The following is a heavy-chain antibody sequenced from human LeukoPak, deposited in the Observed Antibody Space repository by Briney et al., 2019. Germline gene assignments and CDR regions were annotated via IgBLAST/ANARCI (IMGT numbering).Heavy chain of an antibody. CDR2: IYPRDGST. CDR1: GYSFTSNY. Sequence: ASVKVSCKASGYSFTSNYIHWVRQAPGQGLEWMGMIYPRDGSTSYAQKFQGRVTVTRDTSTSTVHMELSGLRSEDTAVYYCVRDQEGFDYWGQGTLVTVSS. V-gene: IGHV1-46*01. J-gene: IGHJ4*02. CDR3: VRDQEGFDY.